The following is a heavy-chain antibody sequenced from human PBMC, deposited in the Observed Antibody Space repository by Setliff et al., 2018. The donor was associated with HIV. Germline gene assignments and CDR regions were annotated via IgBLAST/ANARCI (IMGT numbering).Heavy chain of an antibody. J-gene: IGHJ4*02. V-gene: IGHV3-30*03. Sequence: GGSLRLSCAASGFTFSSYAMTWVRQAPGKGLEWVRQAPGKGLEWVAFISKDGTNKIYPDSVKGRFTISRDNFKNTVYLQMNSLRAEDTAVYYCARDRVPAATRVFRYWGQGTLVTVSS. CDR2: ISKDGTNK. D-gene: IGHD2-15*01. CDR1: GFTFSSYA. CDR3: ARDRVPAATRVFRY.